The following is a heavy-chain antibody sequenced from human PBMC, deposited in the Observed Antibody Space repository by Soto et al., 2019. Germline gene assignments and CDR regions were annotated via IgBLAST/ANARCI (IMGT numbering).Heavy chain of an antibody. J-gene: IGHJ6*03. CDR2: IYYSGST. V-gene: IGHV4-59*11. D-gene: IGHD2-15*01. Sequence: SETLSLPCTVSGGSISSHYCRWIRQPPRKGLEWIGYIYYSGSTNYNPSLKSRVTISVDTSKNQFSLKLSSVTAADTAVYYCARESIRKEIAANPAVGYYYYYFMEVLVKGSSVT. CDR1: GGSISSHY. CDR3: ARESIRKEIAANPAVGYYYYYFMEV.